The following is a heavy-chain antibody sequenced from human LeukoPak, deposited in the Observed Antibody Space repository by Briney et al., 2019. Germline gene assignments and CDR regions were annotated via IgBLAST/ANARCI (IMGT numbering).Heavy chain of an antibody. D-gene: IGHD5-24*01. CDR3: ARDRDGYNYPAPLDY. J-gene: IGHJ4*02. CDR1: GFTFSSYG. CDR2: IWYDGSNK. Sequence: GGSLRLSCAASGFTFSSYGMHWVRQAPGKGLEWVAVIWYDGSNKYYADSVKGRFTISRDNSKNTLYLRMNSLRAEDTAVYYCARDRDGYNYPAPLDYWGQGTLVTVSS. V-gene: IGHV3-33*01.